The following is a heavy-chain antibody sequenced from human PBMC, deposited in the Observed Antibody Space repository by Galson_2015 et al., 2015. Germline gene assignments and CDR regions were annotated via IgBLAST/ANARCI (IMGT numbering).Heavy chain of an antibody. CDR1: GFTFGSYG. D-gene: IGHD4-17*01. CDR3: ARDNPLYGDYPDS. V-gene: IGHV3-30*05. CDR2: ISHDGSDK. J-gene: IGHJ4*02. Sequence: SLRLSCAASGFTFGSYGMHWVRQAPGKGLEWVTIISHDGSDKYYADSVKGRFTISRDNSKNTVYLQMNSLRTEDTAVYYCARDNPLYGDYPDSWGQGTLVTVPS.